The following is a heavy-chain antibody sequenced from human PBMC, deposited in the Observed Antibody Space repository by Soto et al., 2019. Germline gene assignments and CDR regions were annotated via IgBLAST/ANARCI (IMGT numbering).Heavy chain of an antibody. CDR3: AKDFRFLEWLSAYGMDV. D-gene: IGHD3-3*01. Sequence: GGSLRLSCAASGFTFSSYGMDWVRQAPGKGLEWVAVISYDGSNKYYADSVKGRFTISRDNSKNTLYLQMNSLRAEDTAVYYCAKDFRFLEWLSAYGMDVWGQGTTVTVSS. CDR1: GFTFSSYG. CDR2: ISYDGSNK. J-gene: IGHJ6*02. V-gene: IGHV3-30*18.